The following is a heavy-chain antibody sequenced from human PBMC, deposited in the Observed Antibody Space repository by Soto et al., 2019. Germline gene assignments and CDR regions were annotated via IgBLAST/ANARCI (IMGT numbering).Heavy chain of an antibody. CDR2: ISNSGTTR. D-gene: IGHD4-17*01. CDR1: GFTFSDYY. Sequence: QVQLVESGGGLVEPGGSLRLSCVASGFTFSDYYMSWIRQAPGKGLEYVSYISNSGTTRYYADSGTSRFTISRDNANNSQFLQLNSLRVEDTAMYYCARAREPSLSLRPVDYWGQGTLVTVSS. V-gene: IGHV3-11*01. CDR3: ARAREPSLSLRPVDY. J-gene: IGHJ4*02.